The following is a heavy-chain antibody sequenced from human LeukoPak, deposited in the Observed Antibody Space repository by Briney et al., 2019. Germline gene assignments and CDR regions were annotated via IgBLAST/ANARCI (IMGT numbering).Heavy chain of an antibody. CDR1: GFSFNNYA. J-gene: IGHJ4*02. Sequence: GGSLRLSCAASGFSFNNYAMYWVRQAPGKGLEWVALISYDGGDKYYAESMKGRITISRDNAENTLYLQTNNLRPDDTAFYFCVKEGVEYSYSYGDYWGQGTLVTVSS. CDR2: ISYDGGDK. CDR3: VKEGVEYSYSYGDY. D-gene: IGHD3-16*01. V-gene: IGHV3-30*18.